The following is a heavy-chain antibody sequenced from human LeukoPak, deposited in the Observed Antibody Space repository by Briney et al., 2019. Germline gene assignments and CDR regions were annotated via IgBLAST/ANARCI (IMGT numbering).Heavy chain of an antibody. D-gene: IGHD3-22*01. Sequence: SETLSLTCTVSGGSISSSSYYWVRIRQPPGKGLEWIGSIYYSGSTYYNPSLKSRVTISVDTSKNQFSLKLSSVTAADTAVYYCARQANYYDSSGYSYYFDYWGQGTLVTVSS. CDR3: ARQANYYDSSGYSYYFDY. J-gene: IGHJ4*02. CDR1: GGSISSSSYY. V-gene: IGHV4-39*01. CDR2: IYYSGST.